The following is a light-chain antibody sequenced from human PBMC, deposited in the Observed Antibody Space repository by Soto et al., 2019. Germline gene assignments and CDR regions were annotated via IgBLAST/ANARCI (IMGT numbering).Light chain of an antibody. CDR2: DAS. CDR3: QQYNSYSQT. Sequence: DIQMTQSPSTLYASGGDRVTITCRASQSISSWLAWYQQKPGKAPKLLIYDASSLESGVPSRFSGSGSGTEFTLTISSLQPDDFATYYGQQYNSYSQTFGQGTKLEIK. J-gene: IGKJ2*01. CDR1: QSISSW. V-gene: IGKV1-5*01.